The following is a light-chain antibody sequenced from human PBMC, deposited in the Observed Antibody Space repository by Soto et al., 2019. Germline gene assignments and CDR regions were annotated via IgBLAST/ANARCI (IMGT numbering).Light chain of an antibody. CDR3: ETWDSDTRV. CDR1: SGHSNYI. J-gene: IGLJ2*01. V-gene: IGLV4-60*02. CDR2: LEGSGSY. Sequence: QPVLTPSSSASVSLGSSVKLTCTLSSGHSNYIIAWHQHQPGKAPRYLKKLEGSGSYNKGSRVPDRFSGSRSGAVRYLIISNLQLEAAADYSSETWDSDTRVFGGGTKLTVL.